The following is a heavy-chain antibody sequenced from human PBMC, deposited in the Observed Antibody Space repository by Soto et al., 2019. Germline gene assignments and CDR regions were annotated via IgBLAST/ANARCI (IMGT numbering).Heavy chain of an antibody. D-gene: IGHD2-15*01. CDR3: ARHTPAISISDH. J-gene: IGHJ4*02. CDR2: IYYSGST. V-gene: IGHV4-39*01. CDR1: GGSISSSSYY. Sequence: PSETLSLTCTVSGGSISSSSYYWGWIRQPPGKGLEWIGSIYYSGSTYYNPSLKSRVTISVDTSKKQLSLKLSSVTAADTAVYYCARHTPAISISDHWGQGTLVTVS.